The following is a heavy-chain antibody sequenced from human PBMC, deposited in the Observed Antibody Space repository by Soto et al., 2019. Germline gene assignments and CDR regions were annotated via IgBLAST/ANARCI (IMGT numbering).Heavy chain of an antibody. CDR3: AREPPIFFCCGSCYADNCFDS. V-gene: IGHV4-4*07. J-gene: IGHJ5*01. Sequence: SETLSLTCTVSGGSISSYYWSWIRQPAGKGLEWIGRIYTSGSTNYNPSLKSRVTMSVDTSKNQFSLKLSSVTAADTAVYYCAREPPIFFCCGSCYADNCFDSWGQGTLLTVSS. CDR1: GGSISSYY. CDR2: IYTSGST. D-gene: IGHD2-15*01.